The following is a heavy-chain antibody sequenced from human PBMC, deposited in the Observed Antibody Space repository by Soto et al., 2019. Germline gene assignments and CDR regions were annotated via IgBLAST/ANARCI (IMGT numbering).Heavy chain of an antibody. V-gene: IGHV3-23*01. D-gene: IGHD5-18*01. CDR2: ISWNGGSI. CDR3: ARTLYSYGTDY. Sequence: GGSLRLSCAASGFTFSNYAMNWVRQAPGKGLEWVSGISWNGGSIGYADSVKGRFTISRDNSKNTLYLQMNSLRAEDTAVYYCARTLYSYGTDYWGQGTLVTVSS. J-gene: IGHJ4*02. CDR1: GFTFSNYA.